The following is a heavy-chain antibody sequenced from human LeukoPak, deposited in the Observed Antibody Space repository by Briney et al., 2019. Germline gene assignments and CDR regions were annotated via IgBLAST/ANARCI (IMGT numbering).Heavy chain of an antibody. D-gene: IGHD2-2*02. V-gene: IGHV5-51*01. CDR2: IFPHDSDT. Sequence: GESLQISCKGSGYRFLDYWIGWVRQMPGKGPELMGLIFPHDSDTKYSPSFEGQVTISVDKSMSTAYVQWGSLRASDTAIYYCAKFGIRACISSTRCYTSFFYYGMDVWGQGTTVTVSS. CDR1: GYRFLDYW. CDR3: AKFGIRACISSTRCYTSFFYYGMDV. J-gene: IGHJ6*02.